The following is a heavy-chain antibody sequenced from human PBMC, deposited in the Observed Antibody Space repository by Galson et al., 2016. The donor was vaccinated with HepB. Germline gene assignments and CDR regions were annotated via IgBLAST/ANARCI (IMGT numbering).Heavy chain of an antibody. Sequence: SLRLSCAASGFRFSEHYMDWVRQAPGKGLVWVSRIKSDGSYTRYADSVKGRFTISRDNAKNTLYLQMNSLRAEDTAVYYCARETSSGWYDNGMDVWGQGTTVTVSS. D-gene: IGHD6-19*01. CDR3: ARETSSGWYDNGMDV. CDR2: IKSDGSYT. V-gene: IGHV3-74*01. CDR1: GFRFSEHY. J-gene: IGHJ6*02.